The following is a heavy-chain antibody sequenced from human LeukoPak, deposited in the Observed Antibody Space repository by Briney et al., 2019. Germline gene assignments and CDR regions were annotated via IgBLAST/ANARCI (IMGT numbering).Heavy chain of an antibody. D-gene: IGHD2-8*01. V-gene: IGHV3-15*01. Sequence: GGSLRLSCAASGFTFSNAWMSWVRQAPGKGLEWVGRIKSKTDGGTTDYAAPVKGRFTISRDDSKNTLYLQMNSLKTEDTAVYYCTTEGFLGCCTNGVCSGAFDIWGQWTMVTVSS. CDR1: GFTFSNAW. CDR2: IKSKTDGGTT. CDR3: TTEGFLGCCTNGVCSGAFDI. J-gene: IGHJ3*02.